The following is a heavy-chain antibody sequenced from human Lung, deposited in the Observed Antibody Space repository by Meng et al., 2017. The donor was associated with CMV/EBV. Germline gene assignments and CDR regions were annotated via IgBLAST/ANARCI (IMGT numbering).Heavy chain of an antibody. J-gene: IGHJ4*02. D-gene: IGHD1-1*01. CDR1: GYNFVDYH. Sequence: VQLAQSGAEVKEPGASVKLSWKTSGYNFVDYHIHWVRQAPGQGLEWMGWISPYNGDTIYARDFQGWVTMTRDTSNRTLYMEVSRLRFDDTAVYYCARAIVKNGKRQFDYWGQGTLVTVSS. CDR3: ARAIVKNGKRQFDY. V-gene: IGHV1-2*04. CDR2: ISPYNGDT.